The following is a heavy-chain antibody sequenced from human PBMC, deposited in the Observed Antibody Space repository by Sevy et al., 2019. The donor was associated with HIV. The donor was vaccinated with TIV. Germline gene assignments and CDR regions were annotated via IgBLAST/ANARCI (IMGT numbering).Heavy chain of an antibody. CDR3: AKDPHGTGYYPDY. CDR1: GFTFRISA. D-gene: IGHD3-9*01. J-gene: IGHJ4*01. V-gene: IGHV3-23*01. Sequence: GGSLRLSCAASGFTFRISAVSWVRQAPGKGLEWVSATSDTGGATYYTDSVKGRFTISRDNSKNTLYLQMNSLRAEDTAVYYCAKDPHGTGYYPDYWGQGTLVTVSS. CDR2: TSDTGGAT.